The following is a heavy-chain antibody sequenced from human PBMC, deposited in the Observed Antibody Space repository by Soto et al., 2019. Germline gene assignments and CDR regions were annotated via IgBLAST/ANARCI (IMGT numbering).Heavy chain of an antibody. CDR3: AGDQGYYCDGMDV. Sequence: PSETLSLTCTVSGGSISSYYWSWIRQPAGKGLEWVGRIYTSGTTHYNPSLKSRVTVSVDTSKNQLSLKLTSVTAADTAVYFCAGDQGYYCDGMDVWGQGTTVTVSS. D-gene: IGHD3-22*01. V-gene: IGHV4-4*07. CDR2: IYTSGTT. J-gene: IGHJ6*02. CDR1: GGSISSYY.